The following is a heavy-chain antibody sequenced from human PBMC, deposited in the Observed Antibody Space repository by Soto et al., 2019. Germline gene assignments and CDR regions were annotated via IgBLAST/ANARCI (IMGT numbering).Heavy chain of an antibody. J-gene: IGHJ3*02. D-gene: IGHD5-12*01. CDR2: IYWDDDK. Sequence: QITLKESGPTLVKPTQTLTLTCTFSGISLSTDAVGVAWIRQPPGKALEWLALIYWDDDKRYSPSLKSRLTIIKDTSKNHVVLTMTNMDPVDTATYYCAHRGEVATIISDAFDIWGPGTSVTVSS. V-gene: IGHV2-5*02. CDR1: GISLSTDAVG. CDR3: AHRGEVATIISDAFDI.